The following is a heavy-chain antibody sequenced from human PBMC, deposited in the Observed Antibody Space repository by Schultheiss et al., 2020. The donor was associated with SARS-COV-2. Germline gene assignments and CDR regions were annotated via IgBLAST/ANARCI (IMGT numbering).Heavy chain of an antibody. J-gene: IGHJ3*02. CDR1: GFTFSSYA. V-gene: IGHV3-21*01. CDR2: ISSSSSYI. Sequence: GGSLRLSCAASGFTFSSYAMSWVRQAPGKGLEWVSSISSSSSYIYYADSVKGRFTISRDNAKNSLYLQMNSLRAEDTAVYYCAGGDCSGGSCYSYTVDAFDIWGQGTMVTVSS. D-gene: IGHD2-15*01. CDR3: AGGDCSGGSCYSYTVDAFDI.